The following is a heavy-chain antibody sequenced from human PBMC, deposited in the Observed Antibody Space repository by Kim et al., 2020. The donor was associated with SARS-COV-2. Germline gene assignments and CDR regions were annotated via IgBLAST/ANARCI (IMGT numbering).Heavy chain of an antibody. CDR3: ARTRITMVRGVIPTQYYFDY. D-gene: IGHD3-10*01. CDR1: GGSISSYY. Sequence: SETLSLTCTVSGGSISSYYWSWIRQPPGKGLEWIGYIYYSGSTNYNPSLKSRVTISVDTSKNQFSLKLSSVTAAYTAVYYCARTRITMVRGVIPTQYYFDYWGQGTLVTVSS. J-gene: IGHJ4*02. CDR2: IYYSGST. V-gene: IGHV4-59*13.